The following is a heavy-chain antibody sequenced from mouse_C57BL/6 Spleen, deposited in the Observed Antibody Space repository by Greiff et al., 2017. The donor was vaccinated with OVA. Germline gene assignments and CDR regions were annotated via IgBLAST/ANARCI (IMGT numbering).Heavy chain of an antibody. J-gene: IGHJ2*01. CDR1: GFTFSDYG. V-gene: IGHV5-17*01. D-gene: IGHD2-4*01. CDR2: ISSGSSTI. CDR3: ARGAYYDYDFDY. Sequence: DVKLVESGGGLVKPGGSLKLSCAASGFTFSDYGMHWVRQAPEKGLEWVAYISSGSSTIYYADTVKGRFTISRDNAKNTLFLQMTSLRSEDTAMYYCARGAYYDYDFDYWGQGTTLTVSS.